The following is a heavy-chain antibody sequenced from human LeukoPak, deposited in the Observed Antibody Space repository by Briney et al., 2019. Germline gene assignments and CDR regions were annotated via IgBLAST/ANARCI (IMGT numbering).Heavy chain of an antibody. D-gene: IGHD6-19*01. V-gene: IGHV3-7*01. CDR3: ARETPDSSGWD. CDR1: GFTLRSNW. Sequence: GGSLRLSCAASGFTLRSNWMSWVRQAPGKGLEWVANIKQDGSHKNYADSVKGRFTITRDNAKNSLYLQMNSLRAEDTAVYYCARETPDSSGWDWGQGTLVTVSS. J-gene: IGHJ4*02. CDR2: IKQDGSHK.